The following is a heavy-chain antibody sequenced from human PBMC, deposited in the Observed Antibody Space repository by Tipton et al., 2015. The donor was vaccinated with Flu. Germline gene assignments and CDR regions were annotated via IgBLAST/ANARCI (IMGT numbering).Heavy chain of an antibody. Sequence: SLRLSCAASGFTFSNYAMSWVRQAPGKGLEWVSVISGSGGRTDYADSVKGRFTISRGNSKNTLYLHMNSLRAEDTAVYHCAKEVATITTVAGGMDVWGQGTTVTVSS. D-gene: IGHD5-12*01. CDR3: AKEVATITTVAGGMDV. CDR1: GFTFSNYA. CDR2: ISGSGGRT. V-gene: IGHV3-23*01. J-gene: IGHJ6*02.